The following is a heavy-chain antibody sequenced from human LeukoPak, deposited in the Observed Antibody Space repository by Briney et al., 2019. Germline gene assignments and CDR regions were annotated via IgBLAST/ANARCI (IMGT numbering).Heavy chain of an antibody. V-gene: IGHV4-34*01. CDR2: INHSGST. CDR3: ARGRTFRGGWFDP. CDR1: GGSFSGYY. Sequence: PSETLSLTCAVYGGSFSGYYWSWIRQPPGKGLEWIGEINHSGSTNYNPSLKSRVTISVDTSKSQFSLKLSSVTAADTAVYYCARGRTFRGGWFDPWGQGTLVTVSS. J-gene: IGHJ5*02. D-gene: IGHD2-2*01.